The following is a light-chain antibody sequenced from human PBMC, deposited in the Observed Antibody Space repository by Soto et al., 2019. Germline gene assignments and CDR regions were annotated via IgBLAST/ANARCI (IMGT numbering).Light chain of an antibody. Sequence: EIVLTQSPGTLSLSPGERATLSCRASQSVSSGYLAWYQQKLGQAPRLLIYGTSSRATAIPDRFSGSGSGTDFTLIISRLEPEDFAVYYCQQYGSSPRTFGQGTKVEIK. J-gene: IGKJ1*01. CDR3: QQYGSSPRT. V-gene: IGKV3-20*01. CDR1: QSVSSGY. CDR2: GTS.